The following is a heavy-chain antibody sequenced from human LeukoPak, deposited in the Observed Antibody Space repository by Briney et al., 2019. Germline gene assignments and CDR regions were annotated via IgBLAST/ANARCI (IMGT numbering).Heavy chain of an antibody. CDR1: GITLSNYG. V-gene: IGHV3-23*01. CDR3: ARDSLVYDSSGYYYVFDY. D-gene: IGHD3-22*01. Sequence: GGSLRLSCAVSGITLSNYGMSWVRQAPGKGLEWVAGISDSGGSTNYADSVKGRFTISRDNPKNTLYLQMNSLRAEDTAVYYCARDSLVYDSSGYYYVFDYWGQGTLVTVSS. CDR2: ISDSGGST. J-gene: IGHJ4*02.